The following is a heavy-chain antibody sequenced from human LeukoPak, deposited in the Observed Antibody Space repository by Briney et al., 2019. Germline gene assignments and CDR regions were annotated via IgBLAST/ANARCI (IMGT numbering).Heavy chain of an antibody. CDR3: AKISREGYCSSTSCYDGGYFDY. D-gene: IGHD2-2*01. CDR1: GFIFSNYG. J-gene: IGHJ4*02. CDR2: IRYDGSNK. Sequence: GGSLRLSCAASGFIFSNYGMHWVRQAPGKGLEWVAFIRYDGSNKYYADSVKGRFTISRDNSKNTLYLQMNSLRAEDTAVYYCAKISREGYCSSTSCYDGGYFDYWGQGTLVTVSS. V-gene: IGHV3-30*02.